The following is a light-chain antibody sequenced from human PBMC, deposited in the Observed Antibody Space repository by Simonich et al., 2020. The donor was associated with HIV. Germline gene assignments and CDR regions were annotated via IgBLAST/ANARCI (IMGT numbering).Light chain of an antibody. CDR1: QSVLYSSNNKNY. J-gene: IGKJ5*01. V-gene: IGKV4-1*01. CDR2: WAS. CDR3: QQYYSTPIT. Sequence: DVVMTQSPDSLAVSLGERATINCKSSQSVLYSSNNKNYLAWYQQKPGQSPKLLIYWASNRESGLPDRFSGSVSGTDFTLTISSLQAEDVAVYYCQQYYSTPITFGQGTRLGIK.